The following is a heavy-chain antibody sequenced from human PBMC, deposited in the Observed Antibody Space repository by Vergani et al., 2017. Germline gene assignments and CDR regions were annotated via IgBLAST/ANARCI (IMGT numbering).Heavy chain of an antibody. D-gene: IGHD1-26*01. CDR1: GFSPNTRGVS. V-gene: IGHV2-5*04. CDR2: LYWNDDQ. J-gene: IGHJ6*03. Sequence: QITLKESGPTLVKPTQTLPLTCTFSGFSPNTRGVSVAWIRQPPGKALDWLALLYWNDDQHYSPSLNNRVTITKDTSKNQVVLTMANMDYVDTGTYYCVYRKTGGGATGCFYPFYCGYDMDVWGKGTTVTVSS. CDR3: VYRKTGGGATGCFYPFYCGYDMDV.